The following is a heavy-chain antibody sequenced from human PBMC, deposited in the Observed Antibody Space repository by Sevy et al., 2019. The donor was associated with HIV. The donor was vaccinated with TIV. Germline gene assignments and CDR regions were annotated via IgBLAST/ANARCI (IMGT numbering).Heavy chain of an antibody. J-gene: IGHJ4*02. Sequence: SETLSLTCAVYGGSFSGYYWSWIRQPPGKGLEWIGEINHSGSTNYNPSLKSRVTISVDTSKNQFSLKLSSVTAADTAVYYCARSSVHTAMVAFDYWGQGTLVTVSS. CDR2: INHSGST. CDR3: ARSSVHTAMVAFDY. CDR1: GGSFSGYY. V-gene: IGHV4-34*01. D-gene: IGHD5-18*01.